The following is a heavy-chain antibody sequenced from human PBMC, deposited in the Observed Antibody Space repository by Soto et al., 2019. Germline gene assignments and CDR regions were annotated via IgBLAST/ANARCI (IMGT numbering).Heavy chain of an antibody. J-gene: IGHJ4*02. D-gene: IGHD6-6*01. V-gene: IGHV1-46*01. CDR2: INPSGGTT. CDR1: GYTFTAFF. Sequence: ASVKVSCKASGYTFTAFFMHWVRQAPGKGLEWMGIINPSGGTTNYAQKFQGRVAMTWDTSTSTVYMDLSSLRSDDTAVYYCARVPYSSSSFFFDYWGPGTLVTVSS. CDR3: ARVPYSSSSFFFDY.